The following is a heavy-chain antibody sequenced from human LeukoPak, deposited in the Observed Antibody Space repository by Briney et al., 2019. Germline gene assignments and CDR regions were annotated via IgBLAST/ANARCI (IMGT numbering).Heavy chain of an antibody. CDR3: TRVGYIDEGIDY. D-gene: IGHD5-24*01. J-gene: IGHJ4*02. Sequence: SGGSLRLSCAASGFTFTNAWMHWVRQAPGKGLEWVANIKQDGSKKSYVDSVKGRFTISRDNAKNSLYLQMNSLRAEDTAIYYCTRVGYIDEGIDYWGQGTLVTVSS. CDR2: IKQDGSKK. V-gene: IGHV3-7*04. CDR1: GFTFTNAW.